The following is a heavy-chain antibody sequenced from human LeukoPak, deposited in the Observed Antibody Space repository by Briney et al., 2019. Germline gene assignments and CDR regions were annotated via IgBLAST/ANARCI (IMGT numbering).Heavy chain of an antibody. Sequence: NSGVSLRLSCAASGFTFRNAWMSWVRQAPGKGLEWVGRIKSKNNGGTTDYAAPVTGRFTISRDDSRNTLYLQMNSLKTEDTAVYYCARGRAFDIWGQGTMVTVSS. V-gene: IGHV3-15*01. J-gene: IGHJ3*02. CDR1: GFTFRNAW. CDR2: IKSKNNGGTT. CDR3: ARGRAFDI.